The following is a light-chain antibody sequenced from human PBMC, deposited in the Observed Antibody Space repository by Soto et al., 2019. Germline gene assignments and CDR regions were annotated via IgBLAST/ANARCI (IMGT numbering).Light chain of an antibody. Sequence: EIVLTQSPGTLSLSPEERATLSCRASQSVSNYLAWYQRKPGQAPRLLIYGASSRATGIPDRFSGSGSGTDFTLTISSLEPEDFAVYYCQQRSNWPPITFGQGTRLEIK. J-gene: IGKJ5*01. CDR1: QSVSNY. V-gene: IGKV3-11*01. CDR2: GAS. CDR3: QQRSNWPPIT.